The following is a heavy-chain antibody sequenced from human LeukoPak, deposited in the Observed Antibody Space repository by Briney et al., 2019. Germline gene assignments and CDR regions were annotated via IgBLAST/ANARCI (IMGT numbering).Heavy chain of an antibody. V-gene: IGHV4-34*01. CDR2: INHSGSA. Sequence: SETLSLTCAVFGGSFSDYYWSWIRQPPGEGLQWIGEINHSGSANYNPSLKSRVTISVDTSKSQFSLKVDPVTAADTALYYCARGGTVSTSWYLDLWGRGTLVTVSS. D-gene: IGHD1-14*01. CDR3: ARGGTVSTSWYLDL. J-gene: IGHJ2*01. CDR1: GGSFSDYY.